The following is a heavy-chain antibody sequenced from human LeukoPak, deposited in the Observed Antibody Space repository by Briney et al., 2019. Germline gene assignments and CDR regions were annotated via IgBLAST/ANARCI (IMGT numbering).Heavy chain of an antibody. CDR1: GYTFTSYD. V-gene: IGHV1-8*01. CDR2: MNPNSGNT. J-gene: IGHJ4*02. CDR3: ARDRGYSTFDY. Sequence: ASVKVSCKASGYTFTSYDISWVRQAAGQGLEWMGWMNPNSGNTGYAQKFKGRVTMTGNTSINTAYMELSSLRSEDTAVYYCARDRGYSTFDYWGQGTLVTVSS. D-gene: IGHD4-23*01.